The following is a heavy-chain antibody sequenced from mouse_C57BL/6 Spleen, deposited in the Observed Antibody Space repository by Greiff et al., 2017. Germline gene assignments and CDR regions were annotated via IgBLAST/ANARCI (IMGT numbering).Heavy chain of an antibody. CDR2: IYPGDGDT. J-gene: IGHJ2*01. CDR3: ASPHYGSSYKDYFDY. CDR1: GYAFSSSW. V-gene: IGHV1-82*01. D-gene: IGHD1-1*01. Sequence: QVQLQQSGPELVKPGASVKISCKASGYAFSSSWMNWVKQRPGKGLEWIGRIYPGDGDTNYNGKFKGKATLTADKSSSTAYMQLSSLTSEDSAVYFCASPHYGSSYKDYFDYWGQGTTLTVSS.